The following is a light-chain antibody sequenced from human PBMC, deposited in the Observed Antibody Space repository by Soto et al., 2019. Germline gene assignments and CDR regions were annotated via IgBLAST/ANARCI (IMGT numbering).Light chain of an antibody. CDR3: QQYGTSPLT. J-gene: IGKJ3*01. CDR2: GAS. V-gene: IGKV3-20*01. Sequence: EIVLTQSPGTLSLSPGERATLSCRASQSVTSSYLAWYRQKPGQAPRLLIYGASSRATGILDRFSGSGSGTDFTLTISRLEPEDFAVYYCQQYGTSPLTFGPGTKVDIK. CDR1: QSVTSSY.